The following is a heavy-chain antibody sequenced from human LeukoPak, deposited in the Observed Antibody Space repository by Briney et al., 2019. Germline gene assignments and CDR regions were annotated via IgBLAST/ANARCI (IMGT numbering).Heavy chain of an antibody. CDR1: GFTFSSYA. Sequence: GGSLRLSCVASGFTFSSYAMSWVRQAPGKGLEWVSAISGSGGSTYYADSVKGRFTISRDNSKNTLYLQMNSLRAEDTAVYYCAKGFVFGVVIPFDYWGQGTLVTVSS. D-gene: IGHD3-3*01. CDR2: ISGSGGST. V-gene: IGHV3-23*01. CDR3: AKGFVFGVVIPFDY. J-gene: IGHJ4*02.